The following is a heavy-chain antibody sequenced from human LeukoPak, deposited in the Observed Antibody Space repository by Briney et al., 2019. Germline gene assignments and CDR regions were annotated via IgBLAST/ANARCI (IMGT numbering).Heavy chain of an antibody. V-gene: IGHV4-38-2*01. D-gene: IGHD3-16*02. CDR3: ASSVPQRQSCFDY. J-gene: IGHJ4*02. CDR1: GYSISSGYY. Sequence: SETLSLTCAVSGYSISSGYYWGWIRQPPGKGLEWIGSIYHSGSTYYNPSLKSRVTISVDTSKNQFSLKLSSVTAADTAVYYCASSVPQRQSCFDYWGQGTLVTVSS. CDR2: IYHSGST.